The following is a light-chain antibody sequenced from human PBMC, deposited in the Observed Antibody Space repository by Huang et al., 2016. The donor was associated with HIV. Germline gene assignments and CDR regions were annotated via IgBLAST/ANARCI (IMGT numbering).Light chain of an antibody. CDR1: QGIRNW. J-gene: IGKJ3*01. CDR3: QQYNSYPFT. CDR2: VAS. V-gene: IGKV1D-16*01. Sequence: DIQMTQSPSSVSASVGDRVTITCRASQGIRNWLAWYQQKPEKAPNSLISVASNLPSGVPSRCSGNGSETEFTLTITSLQPEDFATYYCQQYNSYPFTFGPGTKVDIK.